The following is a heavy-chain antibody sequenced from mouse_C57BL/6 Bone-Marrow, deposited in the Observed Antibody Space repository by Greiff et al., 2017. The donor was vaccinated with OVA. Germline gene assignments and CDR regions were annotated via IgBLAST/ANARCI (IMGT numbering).Heavy chain of an antibody. V-gene: IGHV1-26*01. CDR2: INPNNGGT. CDR1: GYTFTDYY. Sequence: EVQLQQSGPELVKPGASVKISCKASGYTFTDYYMNWVKQSHGKSLEWIGDINPNNGGTSYNQKFKGKATLTVDKSSSTAYMELRSLTSEDSAVYYCAKGEITIGKRAMDYWGQGTSVTVSS. CDR3: AKGEITIGKRAMDY. D-gene: IGHD1-1*02. J-gene: IGHJ4*01.